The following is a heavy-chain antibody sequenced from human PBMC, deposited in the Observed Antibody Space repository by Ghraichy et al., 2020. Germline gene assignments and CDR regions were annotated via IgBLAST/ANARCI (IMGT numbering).Heavy chain of an antibody. Sequence: SETLSLTCAVYGGSFSGYYWSWIRQPPGKGLEWIGEINHSGSTNYNPSLKSRVTISVDTSKNQFSLKLSSVTAADTAVYYCACPVLLGPWGQGTMVTVSS. V-gene: IGHV4-34*01. CDR1: GGSFSGYY. D-gene: IGHD3-10*01. CDR2: INHSGST. J-gene: IGHJ3*01. CDR3: ACPVLLGP.